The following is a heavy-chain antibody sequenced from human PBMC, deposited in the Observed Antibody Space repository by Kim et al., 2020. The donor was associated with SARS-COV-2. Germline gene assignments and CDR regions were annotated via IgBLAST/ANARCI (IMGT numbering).Heavy chain of an antibody. Sequence: GGSLRLSCAASGFIFSNYAMTWVRQAPGKGLECVSPISASGGSTYYVDSVKGRFTISRDNSKNTVYLQMNSLRAEDTAVYYCAKGARGNYFSALDSWRQGTLVTVSS. V-gene: IGHV3-23*01. CDR3: AKGARGNYFSALDS. D-gene: IGHD1-26*01. J-gene: IGHJ4*02. CDR2: ISASGGST. CDR1: GFIFSNYA.